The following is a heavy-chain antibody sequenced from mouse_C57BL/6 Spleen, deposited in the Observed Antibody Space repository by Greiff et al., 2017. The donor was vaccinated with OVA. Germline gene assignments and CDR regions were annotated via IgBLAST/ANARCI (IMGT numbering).Heavy chain of an antibody. Sequence: VQLQQPGAELVRPGTSVKLSCKASGYTFTSYWMHWVKQRPGQGLEWIGVIDPSDSYTNYNQKFKGKATLTVDTSSSTAYMQLSSLTSEDSAVYYCAIGLRREDYAMDYWGQGTSVTVSS. J-gene: IGHJ4*01. V-gene: IGHV1-59*01. CDR3: AIGLRREDYAMDY. D-gene: IGHD2-2*01. CDR1: GYTFTSYW. CDR2: IDPSDSYT.